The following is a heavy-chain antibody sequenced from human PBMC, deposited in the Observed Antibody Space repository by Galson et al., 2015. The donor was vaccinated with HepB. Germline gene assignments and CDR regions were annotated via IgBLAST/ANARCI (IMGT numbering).Heavy chain of an antibody. J-gene: IGHJ4*02. Sequence: SLRLSCAASGFTFDDYAMHWVRQPPGKGLEWVSLITRGGGTTYYADSVKGRFTVSRDNSKRALYLQMDSLRNEDTASYYSAKDLWRVGSDITETALDYWGQGTLVTVSS. V-gene: IGHV3-43D*03. D-gene: IGHD1-7*01. CDR1: GFTFDDYA. CDR2: ITRGGGTT. CDR3: AKDLWRVGSDITETALDY.